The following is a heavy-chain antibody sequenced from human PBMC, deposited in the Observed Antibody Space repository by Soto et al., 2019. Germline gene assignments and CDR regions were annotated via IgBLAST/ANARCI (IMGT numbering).Heavy chain of an antibody. CDR3: ARESLCGGMCYVDGFDS. Sequence: ASVKVSCTASGYTFTSYGISWVRQAPGQGLEWMGWISAYNGKTNYAQKLQGRVTMTTDTSTSTAYMELRSLISEDTAVGYCARESLCGGMCYVDGFDSRGQATVVTGS. CDR2: ISAYNGKT. CDR1: GYTFTSYG. J-gene: IGHJ5*01. D-gene: IGHD2-15*01. V-gene: IGHV1-18*01.